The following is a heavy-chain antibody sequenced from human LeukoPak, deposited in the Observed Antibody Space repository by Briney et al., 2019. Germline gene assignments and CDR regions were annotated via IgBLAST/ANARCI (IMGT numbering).Heavy chain of an antibody. J-gene: IGHJ4*02. V-gene: IGHV3-23*01. CDR3: TRDHITSWQIDF. CDR2: ISGSGGST. CDR1: GFTFSSYA. D-gene: IGHD2-2*01. Sequence: GGSLRLSCAASGFTFSSYAMSWVRQAPGKGLEWVSAISGSGGSTYYADSVKGRFTISRDNSKNTLYLQMNSLRVEDTAVYYCTRDHITSWQIDFWGQGTMVTVSS.